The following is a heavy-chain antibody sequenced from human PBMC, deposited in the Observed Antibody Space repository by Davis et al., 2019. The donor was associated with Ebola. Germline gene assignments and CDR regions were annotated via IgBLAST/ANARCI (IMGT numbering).Heavy chain of an antibody. D-gene: IGHD3-3*01. CDR2: ISYDGSNK. V-gene: IGHV3-30*03. CDR1: GFTFSSYG. CDR3: ARAGNYDFWSGCNY. Sequence: GESLKISCAASGFTFSSYGMHWVRQAPGKGLEWVAVISYDGSNKYYADSVKGRFTISRDNSKNTLYLQMNSLRAEDTAVYYCARAGNYDFWSGCNYWGQGTLVTVSS. J-gene: IGHJ4*02.